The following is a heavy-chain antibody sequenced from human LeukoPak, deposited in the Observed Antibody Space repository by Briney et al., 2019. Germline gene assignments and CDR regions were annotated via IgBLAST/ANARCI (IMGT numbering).Heavy chain of an antibody. Sequence: GRSLRLSCAASGFTFDDYAMRWVRQAPGKGLEWVSGISWNSGSIGYADSVKGRFTISRDTAKDSLYLQMNSLRAEDTAVYYCARDRGHSGYDLYDYWGQGTLVTVSS. CDR1: GFTFDDYA. CDR2: ISWNSGSI. J-gene: IGHJ4*02. V-gene: IGHV3-9*01. D-gene: IGHD5-12*01. CDR3: ARDRGHSGYDLYDY.